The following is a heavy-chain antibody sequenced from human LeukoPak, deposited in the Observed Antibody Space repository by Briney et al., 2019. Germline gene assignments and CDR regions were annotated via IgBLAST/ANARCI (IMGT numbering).Heavy chain of an antibody. D-gene: IGHD4-17*01. CDR2: IYYSGST. J-gene: IGHJ3*02. Sequence: PSETLSLTCTVSGSSISSGGYYWSWIRQHPGKGLEWIGYIYYSGSTYYNPFLKSRVTISVDTSKNQFSLKLSSVTAADTAVYYCARDRDGDYYTHAFDIWGQGTMVTVSS. CDR1: GSSISSGGYY. CDR3: ARDRDGDYYTHAFDI. V-gene: IGHV4-31*03.